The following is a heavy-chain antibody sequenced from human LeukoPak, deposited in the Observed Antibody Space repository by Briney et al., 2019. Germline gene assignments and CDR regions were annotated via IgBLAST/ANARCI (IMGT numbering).Heavy chain of an antibody. D-gene: IGHD3-3*01. Sequence: GGSLRLFCAASGFHFSTYAMNWVRQAPGKGLEWVSYISSGSTTIHYADFVKGRFTISRDNTRNSLFLQMSSLRVEDTAVYFCARVPDDPWSGYFFDCWGQGTLVTVSS. CDR1: GFHFSTYA. CDR3: ARVPDDPWSGYFFDC. V-gene: IGHV3-48*01. J-gene: IGHJ4*02. CDR2: ISSGSTTI.